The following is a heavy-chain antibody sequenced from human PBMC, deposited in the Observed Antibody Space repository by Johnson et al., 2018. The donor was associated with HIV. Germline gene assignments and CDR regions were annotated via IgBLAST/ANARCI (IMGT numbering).Heavy chain of an antibody. Sequence: VQLVESGGGLVQPGGSLRLSCAASGFTLSTNYMGWVRLAPGKGLEWVSFIYSGGSTYYADSVKGRFTISRDNSKNTLYLQMNSLRAEDTAVYYCASLSSSLFGAFDIWGQGTMVTVSS. CDR2: IYSGGST. V-gene: IGHV3-66*01. CDR1: GFTLSTNY. D-gene: IGHD6-13*01. J-gene: IGHJ3*02. CDR3: ASLSSSLFGAFDI.